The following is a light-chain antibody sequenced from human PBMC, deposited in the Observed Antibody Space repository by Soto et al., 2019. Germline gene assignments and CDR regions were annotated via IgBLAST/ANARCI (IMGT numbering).Light chain of an antibody. CDR2: EVT. Sequence: QSVLTQPASVSGSPGQSITISCTGTSGDIGSYNRVSWYQQHPGKAPKLIIYEVTDRPSGVSNRFSGSTSGNTASLTISGLQAEEEAEYYCSSYTNINTRACVFGTGTKVTVL. CDR1: SGDIGSYNR. CDR3: SSYTNINTRACV. J-gene: IGLJ1*01. V-gene: IGLV2-14*01.